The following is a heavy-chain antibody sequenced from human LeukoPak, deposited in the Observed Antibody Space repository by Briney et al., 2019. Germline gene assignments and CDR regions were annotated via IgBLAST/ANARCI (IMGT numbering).Heavy chain of an antibody. V-gene: IGHV3-23*01. D-gene: IGHD5-12*01. CDR1: GFTFSSYA. Sequence: GGSLRLSCAASGFTFSSYAMSWVRQAPGKGLEWVSAIGGSGGSTYYADSVKGRFTISRDNSKNTLYLQMNSLRAEDTAVYYCAKSRSVGIVATIMTYYFDYWGQGTLVTVSS. J-gene: IGHJ4*02. CDR2: IGGSGGST. CDR3: AKSRSVGIVATIMTYYFDY.